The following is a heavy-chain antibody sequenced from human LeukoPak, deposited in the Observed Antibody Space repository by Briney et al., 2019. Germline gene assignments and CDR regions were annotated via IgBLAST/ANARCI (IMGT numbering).Heavy chain of an antibody. CDR2: ISYDGSNK. D-gene: IGHD1-26*01. CDR3: ARDHSGSSKRFDP. J-gene: IGHJ5*02. V-gene: IGHV3-30*04. Sequence: GGSLRLSCAASGFTFSSYAMHWVRQAPGKGLEWVAVISYDGSNKYYADSVKGRFTISRDNSKNTLYLQMNSLRAEDTAVYYCARDHSGSSKRFDPWGQGTLVTVSS. CDR1: GFTFSSYA.